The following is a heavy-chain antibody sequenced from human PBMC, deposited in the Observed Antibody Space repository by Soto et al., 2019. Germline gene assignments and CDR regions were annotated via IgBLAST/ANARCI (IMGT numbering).Heavy chain of an antibody. CDR2: IKSKSDGGTI. J-gene: IGHJ3*02. Sequence: VQLVESGGGLVKPGGSLRLSCAASGFTFTNAWMTWVRQGPGKGLEWVGRIKSKSDGGTIDYAAHGKGRFTISRDDSKNTLYRQMNSLKTEDTAVYYCTTGPNLRPVAAFDIWGQGTVVTVSS. V-gene: IGHV3-15*01. D-gene: IGHD5-12*01. CDR1: GFTFTNAW. CDR3: TTGPNLRPVAAFDI.